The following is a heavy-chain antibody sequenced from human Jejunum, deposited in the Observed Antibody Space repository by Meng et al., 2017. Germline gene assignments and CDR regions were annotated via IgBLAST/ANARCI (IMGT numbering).Heavy chain of an antibody. CDR2: ISGTGGST. CDR1: GFTFDNYG. CDR3: TKGSGFGYGPGNY. Sequence: GESLKISCAASGFTFDNYGMNWVRQVPGKGLEWVSGISGTGGSTFYADSVKGRFTISRDNSKNTLDLQMNSLRPEDTALYYCTKGSGFGYGPGNYWGQGTLVTVSS. J-gene: IGHJ4*02. D-gene: IGHD3-10*01. V-gene: IGHV3-23*01.